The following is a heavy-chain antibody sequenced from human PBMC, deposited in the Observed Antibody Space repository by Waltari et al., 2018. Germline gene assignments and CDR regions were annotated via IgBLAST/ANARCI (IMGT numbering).Heavy chain of an antibody. J-gene: IGHJ4*02. CDR2: IIPIFGTA. CDR1: GGTFSSYA. CDR3: ARAGEAYYDSSGYYHAPGPFDY. V-gene: IGHV1-69*14. D-gene: IGHD3-22*01. Sequence: QVQLVQSGAEVKKPGSSVKVSCKASGGTFSSYAISWVRQAPGQGLEWMGGIIPIFGTANYAQKFQGRVTITADKSTSTAYRELSSLRAEDTAVYYCARAGEAYYDSSGYYHAPGPFDYWGQGTLVTVSS.